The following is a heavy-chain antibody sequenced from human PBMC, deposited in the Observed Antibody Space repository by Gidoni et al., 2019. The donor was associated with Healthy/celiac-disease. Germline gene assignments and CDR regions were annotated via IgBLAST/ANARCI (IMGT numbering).Heavy chain of an antibody. CDR2: INHSGST. CDR1: GGSFSGYY. Sequence: QVQLQQWGAGLLKPSETLSLTCAVYGGSFSGYYWSWIRQPPGKGLEWIGEINHSGSTNYNPSLKSRVTISVDTSKNQFSLKLSSVTAADTAVYYCAPSGDPDYGDYGWFDPWGQGTLVTVSS. J-gene: IGHJ5*02. V-gene: IGHV4-34*01. D-gene: IGHD4-17*01. CDR3: APSGDPDYGDYGWFDP.